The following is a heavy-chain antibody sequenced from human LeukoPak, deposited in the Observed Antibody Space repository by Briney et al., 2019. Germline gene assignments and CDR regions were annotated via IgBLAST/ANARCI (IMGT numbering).Heavy chain of an antibody. V-gene: IGHV3-74*01. J-gene: IGHJ4*02. CDR1: GFTFSSYW. D-gene: IGHD2-15*01. CDR3: AREVCIGGSCSVFDY. Sequence: PGGSLRLSCAASGFTFSSYWMHWVRQAPGKGLVWVSRINSDGSSRTYADSVKGRFTISRDNAKNTQSLQMNSLRTEDTAVYYCAREVCIGGSCSVFDYWGQGTLVTVSS. CDR2: INSDGSSR.